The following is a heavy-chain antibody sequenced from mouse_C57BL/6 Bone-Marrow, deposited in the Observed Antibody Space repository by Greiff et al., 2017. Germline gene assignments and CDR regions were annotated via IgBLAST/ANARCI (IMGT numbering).Heavy chain of an antibody. V-gene: IGHV1-9*01. CDR1: GYTFTGYW. D-gene: IGHD1-1*01. Sequence: QVQLQQSGAELMKPGASVKLSCKATGYTFTGYWIEWVKQRPGHGLEWIGEILPGSGSTNYNEKFKGKATFTADTSSNTAYMQLSSLTTEDSAIYYCAREFITTVVAKRYFDVWGTGTTVTVSS. CDR3: AREFITTVVAKRYFDV. CDR2: ILPGSGST. J-gene: IGHJ1*02.